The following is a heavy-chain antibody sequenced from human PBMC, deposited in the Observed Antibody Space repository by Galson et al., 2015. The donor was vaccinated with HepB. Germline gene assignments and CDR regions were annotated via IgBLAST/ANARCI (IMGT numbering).Heavy chain of an antibody. CDR1: GFTFSSYS. CDR2: ISGSGGST. V-gene: IGHV3-23*01. D-gene: IGHD6-13*01. CDR3: AKMGSSWYRYFDL. J-gene: IGHJ2*01. Sequence: SLRLSCAASGFTFSSYSMNWVCQAPGKGLEWVSAISGSGGSTYYADSVKGRFTISRDNSKNTLYLQMNSLRAEDTAVYYCAKMGSSWYRYFDLWGRGTLVTVSS.